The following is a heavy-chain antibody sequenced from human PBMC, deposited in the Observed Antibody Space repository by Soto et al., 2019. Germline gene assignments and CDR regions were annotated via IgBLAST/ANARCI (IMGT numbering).Heavy chain of an antibody. Sequence: SETLSLTCTVSGGSISSYYWTWIRQPSGKGLEWVGRIYTSGSTNYNPSLRSRVTMSVDTSKNQFSLKLSSVTAADTAVYYCARDLKFGQADYWGQGSQVTVSS. V-gene: IGHV4-4*07. CDR1: GGSISSYY. D-gene: IGHD3-10*01. J-gene: IGHJ4*02. CDR3: ARDLKFGQADY. CDR2: IYTSGST.